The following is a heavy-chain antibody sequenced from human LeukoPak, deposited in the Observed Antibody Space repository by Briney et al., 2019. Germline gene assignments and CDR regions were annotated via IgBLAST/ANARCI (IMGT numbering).Heavy chain of an antibody. CDR2: IGTSSTTI. V-gene: IGHV3-48*04. CDR1: GFTFSSYT. CDR3: ARDSLAPTRWHDY. D-gene: IGHD6-13*01. J-gene: IGHJ4*02. Sequence: GGSLRLSCAASGFTFSSYTMNWVRQPPGKGLEWVSNIGTSSTTIYYADSVKGRFTISRDNAKNSLYLQMNSLRAEDTAVYYCARDSLAPTRWHDYWGQGTLVTVSS.